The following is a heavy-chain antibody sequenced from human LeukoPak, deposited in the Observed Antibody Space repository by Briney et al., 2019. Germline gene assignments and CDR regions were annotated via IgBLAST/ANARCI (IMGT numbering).Heavy chain of an antibody. V-gene: IGHV4-39*07. CDR3: ARGHDYGDFPFDY. CDR1: GGSISSSSYY. CDR2: IYYSGST. Sequence: SETLSLTCTVSGGSISSSSYYWGWIRQPPGKGLEWIGSIYYSGSTYYNPSLKSRVTISVDTSKNQFSLKLSSVTAADTAVYYCARGHDYGDFPFDYWGQGTLDTVSS. J-gene: IGHJ4*02. D-gene: IGHD4-17*01.